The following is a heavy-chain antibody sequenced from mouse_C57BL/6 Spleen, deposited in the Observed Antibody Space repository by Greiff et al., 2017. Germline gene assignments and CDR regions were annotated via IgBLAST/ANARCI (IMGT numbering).Heavy chain of an antibody. CDR2: ISDGGSYT. D-gene: IGHD2-4*01. Sequence: EVHLVESGGGLVKPGGSLKLSCAASGFTFSSYAMSWVRQTPEKRLAWVATISDGGSYTYYPDNVKGRFTISRDNAKNNLYLQMSHLKSEDTAMYYCARGYDYHDYWGQGTTLTVSS. CDR3: ARGYDYHDY. J-gene: IGHJ2*01. CDR1: GFTFSSYA. V-gene: IGHV5-4*01.